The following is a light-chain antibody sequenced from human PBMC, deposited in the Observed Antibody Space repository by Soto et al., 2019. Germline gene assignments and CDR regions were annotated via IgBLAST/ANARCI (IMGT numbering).Light chain of an antibody. CDR2: AES. V-gene: IGKV3-20*01. CDR1: QSVSSTF. Sequence: VLTQSPGTLSFSPGEKATLSCRASQSVSSTFLAWYQQKTGQAPRLLIYAESSRATGIPDRLSGSGSGTDLNLTISRLEPEDFAVYYCQKYGSSLFSFGPGTKVDIK. J-gene: IGKJ3*01. CDR3: QKYGSSLFS.